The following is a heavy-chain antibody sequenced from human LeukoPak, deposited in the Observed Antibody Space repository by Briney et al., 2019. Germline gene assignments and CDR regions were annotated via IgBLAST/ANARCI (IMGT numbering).Heavy chain of an antibody. CDR2: INPNTGGS. Sequence: AAVKVSRKASGYTFSDYYIYWVRLAPAQGLEYVGWINPNTGGSSYAQKFRVRVTMTRDTANSTVYMQLRTLTSDDTAVYSGGRGRPAAEHPDYWGQGTLVAVSS. J-gene: IGHJ4*02. CDR3: GRGRPAAEHPDY. D-gene: IGHD6-6*01. CDR1: GYTFSDYY. V-gene: IGHV1-2*02.